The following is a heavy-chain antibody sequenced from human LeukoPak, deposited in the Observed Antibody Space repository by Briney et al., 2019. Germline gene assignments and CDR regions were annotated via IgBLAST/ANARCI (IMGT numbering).Heavy chain of an antibody. V-gene: IGHV1-8*01. D-gene: IGHD3-3*01. Sequence: ASVKVSCKASGYTFTSYDINWVRQATGQGLEWMGWMNPNSGNTGYAQKFQGRVTMARNTSISTAYMELSSLRSEDTAVYYCARGEKDSYDFWSGYYLPDYWGQGTLVTVSS. CDR1: GYTFTSYD. J-gene: IGHJ4*02. CDR2: MNPNSGNT. CDR3: ARGEKDSYDFWSGYYLPDY.